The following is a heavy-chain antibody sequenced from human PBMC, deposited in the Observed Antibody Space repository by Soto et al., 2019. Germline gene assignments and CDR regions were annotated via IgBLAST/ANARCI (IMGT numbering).Heavy chain of an antibody. Sequence: PGGSLRLSCAASGFTFSSYGMHWVRQAPGKGLEWVAVISYDGSNKYYADSVKGRFTISRDNSKNTLYLQMNSLRAEDTAVYYCAKGRDIVVVVAATFFDYWGQGTLVTVSS. J-gene: IGHJ4*02. V-gene: IGHV3-30*18. D-gene: IGHD2-15*01. CDR1: GFTFSSYG. CDR2: ISYDGSNK. CDR3: AKGRDIVVVVAATFFDY.